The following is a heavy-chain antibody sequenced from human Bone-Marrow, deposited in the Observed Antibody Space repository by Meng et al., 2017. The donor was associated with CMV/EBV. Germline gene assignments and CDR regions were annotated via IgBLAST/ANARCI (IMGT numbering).Heavy chain of an antibody. CDR1: GYTFTSYD. CDR2: MNPNSGNT. Sequence: QVARGQPGAEVKKPGASVKVSCKASGYTFTSYDINSVRQAAGQGLEWMGWMNPNSGNTDYAQKFQGRVTMTRNISKSTAYMDLSSLRSEDTAVYYCATGVADFEYWGQGTLVTVSS. V-gene: IGHV1-8*01. J-gene: IGHJ4*02. D-gene: IGHD6-19*01. CDR3: ATGVADFEY.